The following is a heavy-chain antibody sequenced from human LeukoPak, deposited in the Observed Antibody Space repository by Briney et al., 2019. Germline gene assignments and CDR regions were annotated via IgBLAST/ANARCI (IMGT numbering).Heavy chain of an antibody. D-gene: IGHD2-15*01. Sequence: KYYADSVKGRFTISRDNSKNTLYLQMNSLRAEDTAVYYCARDREDIVVVVAAFRSDAFDIWGQGTMVTVSS. V-gene: IGHV3-30*01. CDR3: ARDREDIVVVVAAFRSDAFDI. J-gene: IGHJ3*02. CDR2: K.